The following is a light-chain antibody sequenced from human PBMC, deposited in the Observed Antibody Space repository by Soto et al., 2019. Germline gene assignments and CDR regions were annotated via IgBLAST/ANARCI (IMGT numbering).Light chain of an antibody. Sequence: EIVLTQSPATLSLSPGERATLSCRASQSVSSYLAWYQQRPGQAPRLLIYGASTRATGIPARFSGSGSGTDFTLTISRLEPEDFAVYYCQQYGSSIITFGQGTRLEIK. J-gene: IGKJ5*01. V-gene: IGKV3-20*01. CDR3: QQYGSSIIT. CDR2: GAS. CDR1: QSVSSY.